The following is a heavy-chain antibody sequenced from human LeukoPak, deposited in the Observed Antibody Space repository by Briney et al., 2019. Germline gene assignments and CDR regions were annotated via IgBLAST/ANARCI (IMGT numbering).Heavy chain of an antibody. V-gene: IGHV3-7*04. J-gene: IGHJ4*02. CDR1: GFTFSSFW. CDR2: IKFDESEK. D-gene: IGHD1-1*01. Sequence: GGPLRLSCAASGFTFSSFWMGWVRQAPGKGPEWVASIKFDESEKHHVDSVEGRFTISRDNAKSSLYLQMNSLRAEDTAVYFCSRVTTNGYFEYWGQGTLVTVSS. CDR3: SRVTTNGYFEY.